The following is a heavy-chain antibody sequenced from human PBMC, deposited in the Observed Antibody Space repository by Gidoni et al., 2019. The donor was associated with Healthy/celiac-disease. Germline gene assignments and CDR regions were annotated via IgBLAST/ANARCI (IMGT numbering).Heavy chain of an antibody. Sequence: STYYNPSLKSRVTISVDTSKNQFSLKLSSVTAADTAVYYCATHGDHGGFVVYWGQGTLVTVSS. CDR3: ATHGDHGGFVVY. V-gene: IGHV4-39*01. J-gene: IGHJ4*02. D-gene: IGHD4-17*01. CDR2: ST.